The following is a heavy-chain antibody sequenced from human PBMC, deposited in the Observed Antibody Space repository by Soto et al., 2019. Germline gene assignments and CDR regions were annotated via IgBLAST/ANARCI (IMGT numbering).Heavy chain of an antibody. CDR1: GFTFSSYG. CDR3: ARVAMVRGVTYYYYYMDV. CDR2: IWYDGSNK. V-gene: IGHV3-33*01. Sequence: GSLRLSCAASGFTFSSYGMHWVRQAPGKGLEWVAVIWYDGSNKYYADSVKGRFTISRDNSKNTLYLQMNSLRAEDTAVYYCARVAMVRGVTYYYYYMDVWGKGTTVTVSS. J-gene: IGHJ6*03. D-gene: IGHD3-10*01.